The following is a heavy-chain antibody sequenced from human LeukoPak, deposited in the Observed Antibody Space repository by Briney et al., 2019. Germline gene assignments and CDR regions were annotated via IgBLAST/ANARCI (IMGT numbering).Heavy chain of an antibody. J-gene: IGHJ3*02. CDR1: GFTSSSYW. CDR2: IKQDGSET. V-gene: IGHV3-7*01. Sequence: GGSLRLSCAASGFTSSSYWMNWVRQAPGKGLEWMANIKQDGSETYYVDSVKGRFTISTDNAKNSLYLQMNSLRADDTAVYYCLGAFDIWGQGARVTVSS. D-gene: IGHD3-10*01. CDR3: LGAFDI.